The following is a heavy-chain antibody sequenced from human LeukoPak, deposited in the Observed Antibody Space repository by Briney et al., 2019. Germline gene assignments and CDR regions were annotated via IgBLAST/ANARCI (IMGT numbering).Heavy chain of an antibody. CDR1: GGSFSGYY. J-gene: IGHJ4*02. CDR3: ARGCPGY. CDR2: INHSGSA. Sequence: SETLSLTCAVYGGSFSGYYWTWIRQTPGKGLEWIGQINHSGSANYNPSLKSRVTMSVDTSKNQFSLKLTSVTAADTAVYYCARGCPGYWGQGTLVTASS. V-gene: IGHV4-34*01.